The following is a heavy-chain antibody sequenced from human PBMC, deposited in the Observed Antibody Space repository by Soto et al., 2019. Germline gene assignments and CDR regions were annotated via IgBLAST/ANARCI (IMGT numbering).Heavy chain of an antibody. CDR2: INPSGGST. J-gene: IGHJ6*02. CDR3: ARGDSSGYYFYYYYGMDV. Sequence: ASVKVSCKASGYTFTGYYMHWVRQAPGQGLEWMGIINPSGGSTSYAQKFQGRVTMTRDTSTSTVYMELSSLRSEDTAVYYCARGDSSGYYFYYYYGMDVWGQGTTVTVSS. CDR1: GYTFTGYY. V-gene: IGHV1-46*01. D-gene: IGHD3-22*01.